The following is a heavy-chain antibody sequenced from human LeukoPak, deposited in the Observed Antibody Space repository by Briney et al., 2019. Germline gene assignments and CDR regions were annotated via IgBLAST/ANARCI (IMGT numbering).Heavy chain of an antibody. CDR1: GGSFSGYY. CDR2: INHSGST. D-gene: IGHD2-8*01. Sequence: SETLSLTCAVYGGSFSGYYWSWVRQPPGKGLEWIGEINHSGSTNYNPSLKSRVTISVDTSKNQFSLKLSSVTAADTAVYYCASVLGGWFDPWGQGTLVTVSS. CDR3: ASVLGGWFDP. V-gene: IGHV4-34*01. J-gene: IGHJ5*02.